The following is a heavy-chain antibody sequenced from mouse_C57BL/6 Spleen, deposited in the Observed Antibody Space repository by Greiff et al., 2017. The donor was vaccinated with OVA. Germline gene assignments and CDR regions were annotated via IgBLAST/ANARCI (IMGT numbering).Heavy chain of an antibody. CDR1: GYTFTDYY. CDR2: INPNNGGT. J-gene: IGHJ3*01. CDR3: ARRDGPWLAY. V-gene: IGHV1-26*01. Sequence: EVQLQQSGPELVKPGASVKISCKASGYTFTDYYMNWVKQSHGQSLEWIGDINPNNGGTSYNQKFKGKATLTVDKSSSTAYMELRSLTSEDSAVYYCARRDGPWLAYWGQGTLVTVSA. D-gene: IGHD2-3*01.